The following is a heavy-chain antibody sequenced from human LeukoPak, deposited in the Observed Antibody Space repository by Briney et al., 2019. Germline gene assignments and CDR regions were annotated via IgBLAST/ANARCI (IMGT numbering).Heavy chain of an antibody. D-gene: IGHD3-22*01. Sequence: GGSLRLSCAASGFTFSSYEMNWGRQAPGKGLEWVSYIISSGSTIYYADSVKGRFTIARYNAKNSLYLQMNSLRVEDTAVYYCAPLPYYYDSRGSYYFDYWGQGTLVTVSS. CDR3: APLPYYYDSRGSYYFDY. CDR2: IISSGSTI. CDR1: GFTFSSYE. V-gene: IGHV3-48*03. J-gene: IGHJ4*02.